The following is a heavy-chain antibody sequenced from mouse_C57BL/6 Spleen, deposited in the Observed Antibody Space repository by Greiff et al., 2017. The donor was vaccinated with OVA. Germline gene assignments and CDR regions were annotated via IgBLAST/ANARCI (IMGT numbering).Heavy chain of an antibody. D-gene: IGHD2-1*01. Sequence: VQLQQPGAELVMPGASVKLSCKASGYTFTSYWMHWVKQRPGQGLEWIGEIDPSDSYTNYNQKFKGKSTLTVDKSSSTAYMQLSSLTSEDSAVYYCARRYGNYFDVWGTGTTVTVSS. CDR1: GYTFTSYW. V-gene: IGHV1-69*01. CDR2: IDPSDSYT. CDR3: ARRYGNYFDV. J-gene: IGHJ1*03.